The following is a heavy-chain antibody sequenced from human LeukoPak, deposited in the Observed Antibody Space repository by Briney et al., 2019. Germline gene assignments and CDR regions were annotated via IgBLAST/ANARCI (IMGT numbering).Heavy chain of an antibody. D-gene: IGHD2-2*01. V-gene: IGHV1-2*02. CDR3: ARVYCSSTSCYPGDY. J-gene: IGHJ4*02. CDR2: INPNSGGT. Sequence: ASVKVSCKASGYTFTGYYMHWVGQAPGQGLEWMGWINPNSGGTNYAQKFQGRVTMTRDTSISTAYMELSRLRSDDTAVYYCARVYCSSTSCYPGDYWGQGTLVTVSS. CDR1: GYTFTGYY.